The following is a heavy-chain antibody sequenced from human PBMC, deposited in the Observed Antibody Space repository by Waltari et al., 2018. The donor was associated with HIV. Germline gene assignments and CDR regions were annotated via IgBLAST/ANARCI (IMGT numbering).Heavy chain of an antibody. Sequence: QVQLQESGPGLLKPSETLSLTCSVSGDSMTSYYWAWIRQPPVKGLEWIGYIYSSGSASYSPSLQSRLTISVDTSKNQFSLKLTSVTAADTAVYYCARYGSGHRHFGYWGQGALVIVSS. D-gene: IGHD3-10*01. J-gene: IGHJ4*02. CDR1: GDSMTSYY. CDR3: ARYGSGHRHFGY. CDR2: IYSSGSA. V-gene: IGHV4-59*01.